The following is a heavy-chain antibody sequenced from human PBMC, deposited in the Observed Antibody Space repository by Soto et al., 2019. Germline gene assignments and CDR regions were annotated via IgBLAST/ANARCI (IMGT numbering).Heavy chain of an antibody. CDR3: ARPITGTSYGMDV. D-gene: IGHD1-7*01. V-gene: IGHV3-53*01. J-gene: IGHJ6*02. CDR2: ICRGGST. Sequence: HPGGPVRLSCAASGFTVRSNYMSWVRQAPGKGLEWVSVICRGGSTYYADSVKGRFTISRDNSKNTLYLQMNSLRAEDTAVYYCARPITGTSYGMDVWGQGTTVPVYS. CDR1: GFTVRSNY.